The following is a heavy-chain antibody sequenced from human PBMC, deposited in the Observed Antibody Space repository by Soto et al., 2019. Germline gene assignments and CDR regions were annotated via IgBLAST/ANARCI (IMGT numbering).Heavy chain of an antibody. J-gene: IGHJ6*03. V-gene: IGHV1-18*01. D-gene: IGHD4-4*01. Sequence: QVQLVQSGAEVKKPGASVKVSCKASGYTFTSYGISWVRQAPGQGLEWMGWISAYNGNTNYAQKLQGRVTMTTDTSTSTAYMELRRLRSDDKAVYYWARRYSNAAPWPPYCYYMDVWGQGTPVTVSS. CDR3: ARRYSNAAPWPPYCYYMDV. CDR2: ISAYNGNT. CDR1: GYTFTSYG.